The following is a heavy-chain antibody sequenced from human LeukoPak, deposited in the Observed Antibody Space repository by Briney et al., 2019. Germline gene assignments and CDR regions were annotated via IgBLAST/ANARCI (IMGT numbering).Heavy chain of an antibody. CDR1: GYTFTSYR. J-gene: IGHJ4*02. V-gene: IGHV1-18*01. CDR2: ISPYNANT. D-gene: IGHD3-9*01. CDR3: ARWYLKGYDISYFDY. Sequence: GESLKISCKGSGYTFTSYRISWVRQAPGQGLEWMGWISPYNANTNYAQRFQVRVTMTTDTSTSTAYMELRSLRSDDTAVYYCARWYLKGYDISYFDYWGQGTLVTVSS.